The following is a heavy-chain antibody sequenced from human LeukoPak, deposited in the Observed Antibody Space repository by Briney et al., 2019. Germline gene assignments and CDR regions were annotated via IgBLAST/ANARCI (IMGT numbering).Heavy chain of an antibody. J-gene: IGHJ2*01. CDR3: ARDLDWVFDL. V-gene: IGHV1-18*01. D-gene: IGHD3-9*01. CDR2: ISAYNGNT. Sequence: PSVKVPCKTSGYTFTSYGISWVRQAPGQGLEWMGWISAYNGNTNYAQKFQGRVTMTTDTSTSTAHMELRSLRSDDTAVYYCARDLDWVFDLWGRGTLVTVSS. CDR1: GYTFTSYG.